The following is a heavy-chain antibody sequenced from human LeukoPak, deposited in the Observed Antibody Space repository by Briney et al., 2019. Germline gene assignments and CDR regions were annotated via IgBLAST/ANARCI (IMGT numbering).Heavy chain of an antibody. J-gene: IGHJ5*02. V-gene: IGHV4-4*07. CDR3: ARIRYCSSTSCYAGVHWFDP. CDR2: IYTSGST. Sequence: SETLSLTCTVSGGSISSYYWGWIRPPAGKGLEWIGRIYTSGSTNYNPSLKSRVTMSVDTSKNQFSLKLSSVTAADTAVYYCARIRYCSSTSCYAGVHWFDPWGQGTLVTVSS. D-gene: IGHD2-2*01. CDR1: GGSISSYY.